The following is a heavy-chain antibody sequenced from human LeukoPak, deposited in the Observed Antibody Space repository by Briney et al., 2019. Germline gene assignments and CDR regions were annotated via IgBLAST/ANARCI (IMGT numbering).Heavy chain of an antibody. Sequence: SETLSLTCIVSGYSISSGYYWGWIRQPPGKGLEWIGTIYHSGSAYYNPSLKSRVTISVDKSKNQFSLKLSSVTAADTAVYYCARDGYSGSDALWGQGTLVTVSS. CDR2: IYHSGSA. CDR1: GYSISSGYY. V-gene: IGHV4-38-2*02. D-gene: IGHD5-12*01. J-gene: IGHJ4*02. CDR3: ARDGYSGSDAL.